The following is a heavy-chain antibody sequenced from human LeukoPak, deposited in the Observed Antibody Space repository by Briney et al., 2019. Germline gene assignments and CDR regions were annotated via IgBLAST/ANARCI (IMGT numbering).Heavy chain of an antibody. CDR3: ARDPYYGVLHMDV. CDR1: GYTFTGYY. Sequence: ASVTVSCKASGYTFTGYYMHWVRQAPGQGLEWMGWINTNTGNPTYAQGFTGRFVFSLDTSVSTAYLQISSLKAEDTAVYYCARDPYYGVLHMDVWGKGTTVTVSS. D-gene: IGHD4-17*01. J-gene: IGHJ6*03. CDR2: INTNTGNP. V-gene: IGHV7-4-1*02.